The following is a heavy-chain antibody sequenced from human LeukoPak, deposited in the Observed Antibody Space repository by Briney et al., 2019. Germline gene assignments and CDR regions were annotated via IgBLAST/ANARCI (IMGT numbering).Heavy chain of an antibody. CDR1: GFTFSRYW. V-gene: IGHV3-7*03. Sequence: PGGSLRLSCAASGFTFSRYWMSWVRQVPRKGLEWVANIKQDGGEIYYVDSVKGRFTISRDNAKNSLYLQMNSLRAEDTAVYSCAKGPPWGHWGQGTLVTVSS. CDR3: AKGPPWGH. D-gene: IGHD3-16*01. CDR2: IKQDGGEI. J-gene: IGHJ4*02.